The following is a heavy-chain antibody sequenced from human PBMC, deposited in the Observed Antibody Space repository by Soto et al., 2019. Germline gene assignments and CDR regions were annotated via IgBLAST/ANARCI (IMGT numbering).Heavy chain of an antibody. D-gene: IGHD3-10*01. CDR1: GYTFTSYG. V-gene: IGHV1-18*04. J-gene: IGHJ5*01. CDR2: ISAYNGIT. Sequence: GASVKVSCKSSGYTFTSYGISWVRQAPGQGLEWMGWISAYNGITKYAQKFQGRVTMTTDTSANTAFMEVMSLGAGDTAVYYCVKNSGWFHSWGQGTLVTVSS. CDR3: VKNSGWFHS.